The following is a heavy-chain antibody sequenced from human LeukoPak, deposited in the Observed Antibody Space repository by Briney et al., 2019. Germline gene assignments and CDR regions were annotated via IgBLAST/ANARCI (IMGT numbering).Heavy chain of an antibody. D-gene: IGHD3-10*01. CDR2: IYTSGST. CDR1: GGSISSYY. V-gene: IGHV4-4*07. CDR3: ARDSGTTGEVKFDP. J-gene: IGHJ5*02. Sequence: SETLSLTCTVSGGSISSYYWSWIRQPAGKGLEWIGRIYTSGSTNYNPSPKSRVTMSVDTSKNQFSLKLSSVTAADTAVYYCARDSGTTGEVKFDPWGQGTLVTVSS.